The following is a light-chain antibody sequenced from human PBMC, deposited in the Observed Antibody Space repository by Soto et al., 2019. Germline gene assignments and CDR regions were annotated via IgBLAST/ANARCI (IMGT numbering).Light chain of an antibody. V-gene: IGKV3-20*01. J-gene: IGKJ1*01. Sequence: EIVLTQSPGTLSLSPGERATLSCRASQSVSRSFLAWYQQKPGQAPRLLIYGASSRATGIPGRFSGSGSGTDFTLTISRLEPEDSAVYYCQQYGSSPWTFGQGTKVEIK. CDR2: GAS. CDR1: QSVSRSF. CDR3: QQYGSSPWT.